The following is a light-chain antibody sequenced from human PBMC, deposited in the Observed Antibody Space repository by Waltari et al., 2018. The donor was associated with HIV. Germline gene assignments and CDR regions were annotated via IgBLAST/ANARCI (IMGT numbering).Light chain of an antibody. CDR2: EDS. J-gene: IGLJ3*02. CDR3: YSTDSSDWV. V-gene: IGLV3-10*01. Sequence: SYELTQPPSASVSPGQTARITCSGDALPTKYAYWYQQKSGQAPVLVIYEDSKRPSGIPERFSGSSSGTMATLTISGAQVEDEADYYCYSTDSSDWVFGGGTKLTVL. CDR1: ALPTKY.